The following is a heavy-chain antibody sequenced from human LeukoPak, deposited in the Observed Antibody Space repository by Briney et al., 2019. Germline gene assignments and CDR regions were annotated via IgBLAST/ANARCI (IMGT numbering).Heavy chain of an antibody. J-gene: IGHJ3*02. CDR1: GYTFTGYY. V-gene: IGHV1-2*06. D-gene: IGHD4-11*01. CDR2: INPNSGGT. CDR3: ARFGLYSNFLHRDAFDI. Sequence: ASVKVSCKASGYTFTGYYMHWVRQAPGQGLEWMGRINPNSGGTNYAQKFQGRVTMTRDTSISTAYKELSRLRSDDTAVYYCARFGLYSNFLHRDAFDIWGQGTMVTVSS.